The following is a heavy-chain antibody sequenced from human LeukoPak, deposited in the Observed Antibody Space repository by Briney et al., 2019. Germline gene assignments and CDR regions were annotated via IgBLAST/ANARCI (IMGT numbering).Heavy chain of an antibody. J-gene: IGHJ5*02. CDR3: ARLRGQWLLRWFDP. Sequence: SETLSLTCTVSGDSINSGSYYWVWIRQPPGKGLEWIGSIYYSGSTYYSPSLKSRVTISVDTSKIQFSLRLSSVTAADTAVYYCARLRGQWLLRWFDPWGQGTLVTVSS. V-gene: IGHV4-39*01. CDR1: GDSINSGSYY. D-gene: IGHD6-19*01. CDR2: IYYSGST.